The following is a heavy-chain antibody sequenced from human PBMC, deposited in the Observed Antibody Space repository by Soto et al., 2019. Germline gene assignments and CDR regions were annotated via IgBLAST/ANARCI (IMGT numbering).Heavy chain of an antibody. CDR3: ARFRGVGYCSGGSCSSMGGRATLYYYYGMDV. CDR1: GFTFSSYW. Sequence: PGGSLRLSCAASGFTFSSYWMHWVRQAPGKGLVWVSRINSDGSSTSYADSVKGRFTISRDNAKNTLYLQMNSLRAEDTAVYYCARFRGVGYCSGGSCSSMGGRATLYYYYGMDVWGQGTTVTVSS. V-gene: IGHV3-74*01. D-gene: IGHD2-15*01. CDR2: INSDGSST. J-gene: IGHJ6*02.